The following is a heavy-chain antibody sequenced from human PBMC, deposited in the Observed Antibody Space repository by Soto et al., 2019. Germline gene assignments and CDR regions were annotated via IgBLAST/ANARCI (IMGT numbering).Heavy chain of an antibody. CDR2: ISYDGSNK. V-gene: IGHV3-30*18. CDR3: AKDLSITMVRGVIGPKSYYYYGMDV. Sequence: LRLSCAGSGFTFSSYGMRWVRQAPVKGLEWVAVISYDGSNKYYADSVKGRFTISRDNSKNTLYLQMNSLRAEDTAVYYCAKDLSITMVRGVIGPKSYYYYGMDVWGQGTTVTVSS. CDR1: GFTFSSYG. J-gene: IGHJ6*02. D-gene: IGHD3-10*01.